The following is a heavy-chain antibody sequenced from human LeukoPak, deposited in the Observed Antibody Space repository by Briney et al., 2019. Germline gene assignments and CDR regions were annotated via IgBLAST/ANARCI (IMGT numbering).Heavy chain of an antibody. D-gene: IGHD2-21*01. CDR1: GFTFSSYS. V-gene: IGHV3-48*01. J-gene: IGHJ3*01. CDR2: IGSSGTTI. Sequence: PGGSLRLSCAASGFTFSSYSMNWVRQAPGKGLEWVSYIGSSGTTIHYADSVKGRFTTSRDTAQKSLYLQMNSLRAEDTAVYYCVRDQTPYCEGSCYCAIDVWGQGTMATVSS. CDR3: VRDQTPYCEGSCYCAIDV.